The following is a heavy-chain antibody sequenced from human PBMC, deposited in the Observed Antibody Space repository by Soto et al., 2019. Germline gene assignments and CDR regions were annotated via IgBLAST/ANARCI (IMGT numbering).Heavy chain of an antibody. J-gene: IGHJ5*01. CDR2: VYHNGGA. CDR3: GRVVEGATQHTDPDS. Sequence: KPSETLSLTCTVSGVSIHNSHSFWAWIRQPPGKGLQFIASVYHNGGAHYNSSLKSRVTISVGTANNQVSLRMRSLTAADTAFYYCGRVVEGATQHTDPDSWGQGILVTVSS. CDR1: GVSIHNSHSF. V-gene: IGHV4-39*01. D-gene: IGHD2-21*01.